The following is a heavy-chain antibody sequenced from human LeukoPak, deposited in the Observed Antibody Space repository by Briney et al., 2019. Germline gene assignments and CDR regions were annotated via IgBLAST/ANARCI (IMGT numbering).Heavy chain of an antibody. CDR2: ISYDGSNK. CDR3: ARAGGVTAINFDY. D-gene: IGHD2-21*02. V-gene: IGHV3-30*14. Sequence: PGGSLRLSCAASGFTFSSYAMHWVRQAPGKGLEWVAVISYDGSNKYYADSVKGRFTISRDNSKNTLYLQMNSLRAEDTAVYYCARAGGVTAINFDYWGQGTLVTVSS. CDR1: GFTFSSYA. J-gene: IGHJ4*02.